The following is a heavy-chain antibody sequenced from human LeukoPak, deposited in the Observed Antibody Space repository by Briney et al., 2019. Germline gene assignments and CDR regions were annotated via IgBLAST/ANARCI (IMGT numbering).Heavy chain of an antibody. D-gene: IGHD3-10*01. CDR1: GYSFTSSW. V-gene: IGHV5-51*01. CDR2: IQPGDSET. Sequence: GESLKISCKGFGYSFTSSWIGWVRHMPGKGLEWMGIIQPGDSETRYSPSFQGQVTISADKSTSTAYLQWNSLKASDTAIYYRARHVSAGLGEYQFDYWGQGALVTVSS. J-gene: IGHJ4*02. CDR3: ARHVSAGLGEYQFDY.